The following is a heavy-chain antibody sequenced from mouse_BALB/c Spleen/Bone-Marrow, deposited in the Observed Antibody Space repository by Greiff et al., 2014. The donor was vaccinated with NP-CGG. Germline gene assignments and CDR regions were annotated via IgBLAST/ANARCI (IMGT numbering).Heavy chain of an antibody. CDR3: TRDKATPYYAMDY. J-gene: IGHJ4*01. V-gene: IGHV1S22*01. CDR2: IYPGSGST. Sequence: LKESGSELVRPGGSVKLTCKASGHTFTNYWVHWVKQRPGQGLEWIGNIYPGSGSTNYDEKFKRKATLTVDTSSTTAYMQHSSLTTEDSAVYYCTRDKATPYYAMDYWGQGTSVTVSS. CDR1: GHTFTNYW. D-gene: IGHD6-1*01.